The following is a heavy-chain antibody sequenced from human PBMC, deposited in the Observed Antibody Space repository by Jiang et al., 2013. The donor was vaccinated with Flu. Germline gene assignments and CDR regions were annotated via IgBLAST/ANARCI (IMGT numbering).Heavy chain of an antibody. CDR2: IYYSGST. J-gene: IGHJ6*02. Sequence: PGLVKPSETLSLTCTVSGGSISSYYWSWIRQPPEKGLEWIGYIYYSGSTNYNPSLKSRVTISVDTSKNQFSLKLSSVTAADTAVYYCARDYYYGMDVWGQGTTVTVSS. CDR3: ARDYYYGMDV. CDR1: GGSISSYY. V-gene: IGHV4-59*01.